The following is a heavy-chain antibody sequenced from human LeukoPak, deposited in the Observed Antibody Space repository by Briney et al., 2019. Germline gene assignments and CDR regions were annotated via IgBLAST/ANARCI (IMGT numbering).Heavy chain of an antibody. Sequence: SETLSLTCAVYGGSFSGYYWSWIRQPPGKGLEWIGEINHSGSTNYNPSLKSRVTISVDTSKNQFSLKLSSVTAADTAVYYCARKYYDSSGYDYYYYGMDVWGQGTTVTVSS. V-gene: IGHV4-34*01. CDR2: INHSGST. CDR3: ARKYYDSSGYDYYYYGMDV. CDR1: GGSFSGYY. J-gene: IGHJ6*02. D-gene: IGHD3-22*01.